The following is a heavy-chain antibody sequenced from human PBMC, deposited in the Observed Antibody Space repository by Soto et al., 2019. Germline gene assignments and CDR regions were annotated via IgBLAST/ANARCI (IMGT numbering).Heavy chain of an antibody. V-gene: IGHV4-30-4*01. CDR1: GGSISSGDYY. Sequence: SETLSLTCTVSGGSISSGDYYWSWIRQPPGKGLEWIGYIYYSGSTYYNPSLKSRVTISVDTSKNQFSLKLSSVTAADTAVYYCPRDLAVAGTRALGFDHWGQGTLVTVSS. D-gene: IGHD6-19*01. CDR3: PRDLAVAGTRALGFDH. CDR2: IYYSGST. J-gene: IGHJ5*02.